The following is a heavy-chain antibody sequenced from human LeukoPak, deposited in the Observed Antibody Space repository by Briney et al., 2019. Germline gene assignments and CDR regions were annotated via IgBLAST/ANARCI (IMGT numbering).Heavy chain of an antibody. CDR1: SGSISSSSYY. Sequence: SETLSLTCTVSSGSISSSSYYWGWIRQPPGKGLEWLGSIYHRGSTYYNPSLKSRVTISVDTSKNQFSLKLSSVTAADTAVYYCARVSVVPQLRTFFDYWGQGTLVTVSS. CDR2: IYHRGST. CDR3: ARVSVVPQLRTFFDY. V-gene: IGHV4-39*07. D-gene: IGHD4-23*01. J-gene: IGHJ4*02.